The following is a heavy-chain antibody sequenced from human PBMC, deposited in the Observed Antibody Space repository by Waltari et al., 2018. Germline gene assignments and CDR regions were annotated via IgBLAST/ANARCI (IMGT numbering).Heavy chain of an antibody. Sequence: QVQLQQWGAGLLKPSETLSLTCAVYGGSFSGYYWSWIRQPPGKGLEWIGEINHSGSTNYHPSLKSRVTISVDTSKNQFSLKLSSVTAADTAVYYCARRRIAAAGRGGWFDPWGQGTLVTVSS. CDR3: ARRRIAAAGRGGWFDP. CDR2: INHSGST. CDR1: GGSFSGYY. J-gene: IGHJ5*02. D-gene: IGHD6-13*01. V-gene: IGHV4-34*01.